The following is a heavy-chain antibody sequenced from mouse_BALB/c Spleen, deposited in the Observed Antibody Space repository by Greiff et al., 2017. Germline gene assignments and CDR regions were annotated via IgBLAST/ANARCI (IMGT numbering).Heavy chain of an antibody. CDR1: GFAFSSYD. J-gene: IGHJ3*01. CDR2: ISSGGGST. CDR3: AISSYSFAY. V-gene: IGHV5-12-1*01. Sequence: EVQLVESGGGLVKPGGSLKLSCAASGFAFSSYDMSWVRQTPEKRLEWVAYISSGGGSTYYPDTVKGRFTISRDNAKNTLYLQMSSLKSEDTAMYYCAISSYSFAYWGQGTLVTVSA. D-gene: IGHD1-1*01.